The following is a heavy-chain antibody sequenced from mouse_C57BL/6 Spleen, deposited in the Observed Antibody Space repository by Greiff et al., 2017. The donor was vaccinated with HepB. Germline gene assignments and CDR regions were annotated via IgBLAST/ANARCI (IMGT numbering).Heavy chain of an antibody. J-gene: IGHJ3*01. V-gene: IGHV1-50*01. D-gene: IGHD1-1*01. CDR3: ARSRDYYGSSAWFAY. CDR2: IDPSDSYT. Sequence: VQLQQSGAELVKPGASVKLSCKASGYTFTSYWMQWVKQRPGQGLEWIGEIDPSDSYTNNNQKFKGKATLTVDTSSSTAYMQLSSLTSEDSAVYYCARSRDYYGSSAWFAYWGQATLVTVSA. CDR1: GYTFTSYW.